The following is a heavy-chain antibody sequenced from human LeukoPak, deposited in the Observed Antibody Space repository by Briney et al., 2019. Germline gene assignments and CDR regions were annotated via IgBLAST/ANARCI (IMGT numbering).Heavy chain of an antibody. J-gene: IGHJ4*02. CDR1: GGSISTITYY. CDR2: MYYRGNT. D-gene: IGHD6-19*01. CDR3: ARDGGWYGGIDY. V-gene: IGHV4-39*07. Sequence: SETLSLTCTVSGGSISTITYYWGWIRQPPGKGLEWVGHMYYRGNTFYNPSLKSRVTISVDTSKNQFSLKLRSVTAADTAVYYCARDGGWYGGIDYWGQGTLVTVSS.